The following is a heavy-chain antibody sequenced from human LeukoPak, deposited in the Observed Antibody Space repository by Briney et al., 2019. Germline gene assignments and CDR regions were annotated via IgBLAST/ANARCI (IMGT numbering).Heavy chain of an antibody. CDR2: ISYDGSNK. V-gene: IGHV3-30*04. CDR3: AGVELPIAVAGDDY. D-gene: IGHD6-19*01. CDR1: GFTFSSYA. J-gene: IGHJ4*02. Sequence: GGSLRLSCAASGFTFSSYAMHWVRQAPGKGLEWVAVISYDGSNKYYADSVKGRFTISRDNSKNTLYLQMNSLRAEDTAVYYCAGVELPIAVAGDDYWGQGTLVTVSS.